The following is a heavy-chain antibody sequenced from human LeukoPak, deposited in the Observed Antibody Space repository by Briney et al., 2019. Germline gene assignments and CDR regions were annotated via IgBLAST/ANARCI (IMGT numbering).Heavy chain of an antibody. V-gene: IGHV4-34*01. D-gene: IGHD3-10*01. CDR3: ARERSVRGVIMKGYYYGIDV. CDR2: INHSGST. CDR1: GGSFSGYY. Sequence: SETLSLTCAVYGGSFSGYYWSWIRQPPGKGLEWIGEINHSGSTNYNPSLKSRVTISVDTSKNQFSLQPNSVTPEDTAVYYCARERSVRGVIMKGYYYGIDVWGQGTTVTVSS. J-gene: IGHJ6*02.